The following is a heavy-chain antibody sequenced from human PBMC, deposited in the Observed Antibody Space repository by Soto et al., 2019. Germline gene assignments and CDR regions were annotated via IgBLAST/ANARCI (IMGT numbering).Heavy chain of an antibody. CDR1: GFTFSSYG. J-gene: IGHJ6*02. CDR3: AKGRFLYDSSGYYWGYYGMDV. V-gene: IGHV3-30*18. Sequence: GGSLRLSCAASGFTFSSYGMHWVRQAPGKGLEWVAVISYDGSNKYYADSVKGRFTISRDNSKNTLYLQMNSLRAEDTAVYYCAKGRFLYDSSGYYWGYYGMDVWGQGTTVTVSS. CDR2: ISYDGSNK. D-gene: IGHD3-22*01.